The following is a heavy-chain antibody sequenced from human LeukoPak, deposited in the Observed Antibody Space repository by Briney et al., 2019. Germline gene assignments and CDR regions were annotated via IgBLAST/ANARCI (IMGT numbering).Heavy chain of an antibody. J-gene: IGHJ4*02. Sequence: GGSLRLSCAASGFTFSRYSMNWVRQAPGKGLEWVSAISSSSSYIYYADSVKGRFTISRDNAKNSLYLQMNSLRAEDTAVYYCARVIGSYGDSAYWGQGTLVTVSS. V-gene: IGHV3-21*01. CDR3: ARVIGSYGDSAY. CDR2: ISSSSSYI. D-gene: IGHD3-16*01. CDR1: GFTFSRYS.